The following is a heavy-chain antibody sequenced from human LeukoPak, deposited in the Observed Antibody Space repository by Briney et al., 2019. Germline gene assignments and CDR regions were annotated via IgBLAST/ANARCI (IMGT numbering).Heavy chain of an antibody. CDR3: ARESWNNYDQDGFDM. CDR1: GYTLTGYY. J-gene: IGHJ3*02. D-gene: IGHD1/OR15-1a*01. V-gene: IGHV1-2*02. CDR2: INPNSGGT. Sequence: GASVKVSCKASGYTLTGYYMHWVRQAPGQGLEWMGWINPNSGGTNYAQKFQGRVTMTRDTSISTAYMELSRLRSDDTAVYYCARESWNNYDQDGFDMWGQGILVSVSS.